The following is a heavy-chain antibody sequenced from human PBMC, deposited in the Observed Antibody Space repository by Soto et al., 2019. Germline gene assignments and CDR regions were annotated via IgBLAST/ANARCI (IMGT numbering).Heavy chain of an antibody. CDR3: ARRHTTMVRGVSYYYGMDV. V-gene: IGHV5-51*01. Sequence: AGESLKISCKGSGYSFTSYWIGWVRQMPGKGLEWMGIIYPGDSDTRYSPSFQGQVTISADKSISTAYLQWSSLKASDTAMYYCARRHTTMVRGVSYYYGMDVWGQGTTVTVSS. CDR1: GYSFTSYW. J-gene: IGHJ6*02. CDR2: IYPGDSDT. D-gene: IGHD3-10*01.